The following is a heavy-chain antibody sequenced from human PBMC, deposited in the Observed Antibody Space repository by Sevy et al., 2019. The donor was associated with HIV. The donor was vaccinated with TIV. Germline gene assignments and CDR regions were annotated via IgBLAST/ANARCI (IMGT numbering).Heavy chain of an antibody. V-gene: IGHV3-64*05. CDR2: ITSNGVST. D-gene: IGHD1-26*01. J-gene: IGHJ4*01. Sequence: GGSLRLSCSASGFPFRDNIMAWVRQAPGKRLEYVSGITSNGVSTNYGGSVKGRFTISRDNAKNTMYIHITTLRPEDTAVYDSVKARSMTQNFDNWGHGTLVTVSS. CDR1: GFPFRDNI. CDR3: VKARSMTQNFDN.